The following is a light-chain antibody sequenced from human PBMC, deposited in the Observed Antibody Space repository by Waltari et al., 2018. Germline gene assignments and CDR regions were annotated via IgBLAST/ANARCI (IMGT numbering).Light chain of an antibody. Sequence: EIVMTQSPATLSVSPGERATLPCRASQSVSSNLAWYQQKPGQAPRLLIYGASTRATGIPARFSGSGSGTEFTLTISSLQSEDFAVYYCQQYNNWAPETFGQGTKVEIK. CDR1: QSVSSN. CDR3: QQYNNWAPET. J-gene: IGKJ1*01. V-gene: IGKV3-15*01. CDR2: GAS.